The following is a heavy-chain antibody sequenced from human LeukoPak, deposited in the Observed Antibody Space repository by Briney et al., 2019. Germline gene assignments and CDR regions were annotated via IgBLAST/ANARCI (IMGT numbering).Heavy chain of an antibody. CDR3: AKESCSSTSCYASADY. V-gene: IGHV3-23*01. J-gene: IGHJ4*02. D-gene: IGHD2-2*01. Sequence: GGSLRLSCAASGFTFSSYAMSWVRQAPGKGLEWVSTISDTSRTYYADSVKGRFTISRDNSRNTLYLQMNSQRAEDTAVYYCAKESCSSTSCYASADYWGQGTLVTVFS. CDR2: ISDTSRT. CDR1: GFTFSSYA.